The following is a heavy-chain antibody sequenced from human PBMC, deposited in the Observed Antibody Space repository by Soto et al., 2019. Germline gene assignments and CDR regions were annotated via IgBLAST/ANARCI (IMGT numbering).Heavy chain of an antibody. D-gene: IGHD2-8*01. CDR2: IKSKTDGGTT. CDR3: TTTKDIVLMVYARDDAFDI. CDR1: GFTFSNAW. V-gene: IGHV3-15*07. J-gene: IGHJ3*02. Sequence: GGSLRLSCAASGFTFSNAWMNWVRQAPGKGLEWVGRIKSKTDGGTTDYAAPVKGRFTISRDDSKNTLYLQMNSLKTEDTAVYYCTTTKDIVLMVYARDDAFDIWGQGTMVTVSS.